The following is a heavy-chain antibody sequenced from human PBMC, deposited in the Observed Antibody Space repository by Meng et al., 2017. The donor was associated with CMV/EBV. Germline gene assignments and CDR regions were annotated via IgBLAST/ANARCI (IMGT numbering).Heavy chain of an antibody. Sequence: GGSLRLSCAASGFTFSSYEMNWVRQAPGKGLEWVSYISSSGSTIYYADSVKGRFTISRDNAKNSLYLQMNSLRAEDTAVYYCAREGYSYGYGADYWGQGTLVTVSS. D-gene: IGHD5-18*01. V-gene: IGHV3-48*03. CDR1: GFTFSSYE. CDR2: ISSSGSTI. CDR3: AREGYSYGYGADY. J-gene: IGHJ4*02.